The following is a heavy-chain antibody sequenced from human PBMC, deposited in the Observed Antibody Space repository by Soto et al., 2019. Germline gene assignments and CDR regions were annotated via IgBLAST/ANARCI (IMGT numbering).Heavy chain of an antibody. CDR3: AASTDCGGDCYSSLPGY. CDR1: GYTFTSYY. V-gene: IGHV1-46*01. CDR2: INPSGGST. J-gene: IGHJ4*02. D-gene: IGHD2-21*02. Sequence: ASVKVSGRASGYTFTSYYLRWVRQAPGQGLEWMGIINPSGGSTSYAQKFQGRVTMTRDTSTSTVYMELSSLRSEDTAVYYCAASTDCGGDCYSSLPGYWGQGTLVTVSS.